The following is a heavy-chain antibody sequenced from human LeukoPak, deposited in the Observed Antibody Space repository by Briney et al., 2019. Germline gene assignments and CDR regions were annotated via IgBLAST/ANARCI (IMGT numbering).Heavy chain of an antibody. CDR1: GGSISSYY. CDR3: SRPYYGLGWFDP. J-gene: IGHJ5*02. D-gene: IGHD4-17*01. V-gene: IGHV4-59*12. CDR2: IYYSGST. Sequence: SETLSLTCTVSGGSISSYYWSWIRQPPGKGLEWIGYIYYSGSTNYNPSLKSRVTISVDTSKNQFSLKLSSVTAADTAVYYCSRPYYGLGWFDPWGQGTLVTVSS.